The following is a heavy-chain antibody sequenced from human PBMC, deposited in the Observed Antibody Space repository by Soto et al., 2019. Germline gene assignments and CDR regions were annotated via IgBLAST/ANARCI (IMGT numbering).Heavy chain of an antibody. D-gene: IGHD6-13*01. CDR1: GFSLSTSGVG. Sequence: QITLKESGPTLVKPTQTLTLTCTFSGFSLSTSGVGVGWIRQPPGKALEWLALIYWDDDKRYSPSLKSRLTNTNDTSKNQVVLTMTNMYPVDTATYYCAHSIAAAAHDYWGQGTLVTVSS. CDR3: AHSIAAAAHDY. J-gene: IGHJ4*02. CDR2: IYWDDDK. V-gene: IGHV2-5*02.